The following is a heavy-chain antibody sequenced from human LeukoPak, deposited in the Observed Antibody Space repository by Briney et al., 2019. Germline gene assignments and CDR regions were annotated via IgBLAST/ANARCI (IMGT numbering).Heavy chain of an antibody. J-gene: IGHJ4*02. CDR1: GFTFSSYA. Sequence: PGRSLRLSCAASGFTFSSYAMHWVRQAPGKGLEWVAVISYDGSNKYYADSVKGRFTISRDNSKNTLYLQMNSPRAEDTAVYYCARSDYGDFPGDYWGQGTLVTVSS. CDR2: ISYDGSNK. CDR3: ARSDYGDFPGDY. D-gene: IGHD4-17*01. V-gene: IGHV3-30-3*01.